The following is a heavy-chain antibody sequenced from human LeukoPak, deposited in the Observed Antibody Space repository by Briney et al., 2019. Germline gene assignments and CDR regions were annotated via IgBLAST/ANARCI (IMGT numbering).Heavy chain of an antibody. CDR2: INHSGST. D-gene: IGHD3-10*01. CDR3: ARDEYYYGSGRVMGFI. J-gene: IGHJ4*02. V-gene: IGHV4-34*01. CDR1: GGSFSGYY. Sequence: PSETLSLTCAVYGGSFSGYYWSWIRQPPGKGLEWIGEINHSGSTNYNPSLKSRVTISVDTSKNQFSLKLSSVTAADTAVYYCARDEYYYGSGRVMGFIWGQGTLVTVSS.